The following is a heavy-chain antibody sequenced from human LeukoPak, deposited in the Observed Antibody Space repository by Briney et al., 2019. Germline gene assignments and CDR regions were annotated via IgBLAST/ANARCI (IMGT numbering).Heavy chain of an antibody. CDR2: ISASGGST. CDR1: GFTFSNYA. CDR3: AKIFRSGWSSDAFDF. V-gene: IGHV3-23*01. J-gene: IGHJ3*01. D-gene: IGHD6-19*01. Sequence: PGRSLRLSCAASGFTFSNYAMSWVRQAPGKGLEWVSGISASGGSTYQADSAKGRFTISRDNSKNALYLQMNSLRAEDTAVYYCAKIFRSGWSSDAFDFWGQGTMVTVSS.